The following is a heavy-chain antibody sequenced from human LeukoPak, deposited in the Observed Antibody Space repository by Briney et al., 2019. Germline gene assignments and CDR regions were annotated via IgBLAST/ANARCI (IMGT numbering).Heavy chain of an antibody. V-gene: IGHV4-31*03. D-gene: IGHD5-12*01. CDR1: GGSISSGGYY. CDR3: ARVDVMDIVATDY. CDR2: IYYSGST. J-gene: IGHJ4*02. Sequence: TSETLSLTCTVSGGSISSGGYYWSWIRQHPGKGLEWIGYIYYSGSTYYNPSLKSRVTISVDTSKNQFSLKLSSVTAADTAVYYCARVDVMDIVATDYWGQGTLVTVSS.